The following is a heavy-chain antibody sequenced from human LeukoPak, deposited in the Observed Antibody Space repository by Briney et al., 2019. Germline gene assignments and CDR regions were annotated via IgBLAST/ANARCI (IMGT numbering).Heavy chain of an antibody. D-gene: IGHD1-26*01. V-gene: IGHV4-39*01. CDR2: IYYSGST. Sequence: SETLSLTCTVTGGSITGRSDYWGWIRQPPGKGLGWIGSIYYSGSTYYNPAFKSRVTISVDTSRNQFSLQLRYVTAADTAAYYCARNESVLGTTGLNDFFDDWGQGSLVTVSS. CDR1: GGSITGRSDY. CDR3: ARNESVLGTTGLNDFFDD. J-gene: IGHJ4*02.